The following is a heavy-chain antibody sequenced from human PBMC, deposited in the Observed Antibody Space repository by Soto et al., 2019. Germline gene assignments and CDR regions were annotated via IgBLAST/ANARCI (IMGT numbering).Heavy chain of an antibody. CDR1: GYTFTSYD. CDR2: MNPNSGNT. J-gene: IGHJ3*02. D-gene: IGHD2-2*02. Sequence: GAVKVSCKASGYTFTSYDINWVRQATGQGLEWMGWMNPNSGNTGYAQKFQGRVTMTRNTSISTAYMELSSLRSEDTAVYYCAREPIYCSSTSCYTDDAFDIWGQGTMVTVSS. CDR3: AREPIYCSSTSCYTDDAFDI. V-gene: IGHV1-8*01.